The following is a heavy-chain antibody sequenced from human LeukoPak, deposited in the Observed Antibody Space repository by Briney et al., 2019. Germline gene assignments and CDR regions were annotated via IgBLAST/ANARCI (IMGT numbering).Heavy chain of an antibody. Sequence: GASVEVSCKASGYTFTSYDINWVRQATGQGPEWMGWMNPNSGNTGYAQKFQGRVTMTRNTSISTAYMELSSLRSEDTAVYYCARSYGSLHPFDYWGQGTLVTVSS. D-gene: IGHD3-10*01. CDR3: ARSYGSLHPFDY. CDR1: GYTFTSYD. V-gene: IGHV1-8*01. CDR2: MNPNSGNT. J-gene: IGHJ4*02.